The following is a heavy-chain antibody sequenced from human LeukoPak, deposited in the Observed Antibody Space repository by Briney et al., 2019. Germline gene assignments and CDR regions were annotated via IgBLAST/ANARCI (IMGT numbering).Heavy chain of an antibody. CDR1: GYTFTGYY. J-gene: IGHJ4*02. V-gene: IGHV1-2*02. Sequence: ASVKVSCKASGYTFTGYYMHWVRQAPGQGLEWMGWINPNSGGTNYAQKFQGRVTMTRDTSISTAYMELSRLGSDDTAVYYCARGPNGQWLDLFDYWGQGTLVTVSS. CDR2: INPNSGGT. CDR3: ARGPNGQWLDLFDY. D-gene: IGHD6-19*01.